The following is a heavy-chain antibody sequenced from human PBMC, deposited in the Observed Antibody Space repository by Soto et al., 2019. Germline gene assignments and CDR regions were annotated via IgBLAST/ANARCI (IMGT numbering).Heavy chain of an antibody. CDR1: GGTFSSYA. D-gene: IGHD3-22*01. CDR2: IIPIFGTA. CDR3: ARPYDSSGYYYGDYYYYGMDV. J-gene: IGHJ6*02. Sequence: SVKVSCKASGGTFSSYAISWVRQAPGQGLEWMGGIIPIFGTANYAQKFQGRVTITADESTSTAYMELSSLRSDDTAVYYCARPYDSSGYYYGDYYYYGMDVWGQGTTVTVSS. V-gene: IGHV1-69*13.